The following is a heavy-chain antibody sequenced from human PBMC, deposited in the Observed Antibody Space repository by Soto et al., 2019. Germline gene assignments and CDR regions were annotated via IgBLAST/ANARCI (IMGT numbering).Heavy chain of an antibody. CDR1: GFTFTDYW. D-gene: IGHD3-3*01. J-gene: IGHJ5*02. CDR2: IKQDGNQK. V-gene: IGHV3-7*01. Sequence: EVQLVESGGALVQPGGSLRLSCAASGFTFTDYWMNWVRQAPGKGLEWVANIKQDGNQKYYVDSVKGRFTISRDNAKNSLYQQMTGLRAEATAGYYCAIMIFGVGTDHWGQGPLVTVSS. CDR3: AIMIFGVGTDH.